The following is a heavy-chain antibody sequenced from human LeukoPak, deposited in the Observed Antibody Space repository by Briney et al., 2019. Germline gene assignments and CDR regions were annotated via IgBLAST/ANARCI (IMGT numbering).Heavy chain of an antibody. CDR1: GFTFSSYG. D-gene: IGHD2-2*01. Sequence: GGSLRLSCAASGFTFSSYGMHWVRQAPGKGLEWVAVIWYDGSNKYYADSVKGRFTISRDNSKNTLYLQMNSLRAEDTAVYYCARDSDIVVVPAANVFDYWGQGTLVTVSS. CDR2: IWYDGSNK. V-gene: IGHV3-33*01. CDR3: ARDSDIVVVPAANVFDY. J-gene: IGHJ4*02.